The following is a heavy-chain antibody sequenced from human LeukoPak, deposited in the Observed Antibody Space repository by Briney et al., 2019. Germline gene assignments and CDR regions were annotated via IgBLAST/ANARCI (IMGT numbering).Heavy chain of an antibody. D-gene: IGHD3-9*01. CDR3: ARAERYFDWLPHDY. Sequence: GGSLRLSCAASGFTFSNYWMHWVRQAPGKGLVWVSRINSDGINTSYADSVKGRFTISRDNAKNSLYLQMNSLRAEDTALYHCARAERYFDWLPHDYWGQGTLVTVSS. V-gene: IGHV3-74*01. CDR2: INSDGINT. CDR1: GFTFSNYW. J-gene: IGHJ4*02.